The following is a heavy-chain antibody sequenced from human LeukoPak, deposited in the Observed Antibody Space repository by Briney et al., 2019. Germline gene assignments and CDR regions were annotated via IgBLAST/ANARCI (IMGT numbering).Heavy chain of an antibody. CDR3: ARDRGQLVYYYYYYMDV. CDR2: INHSGST. Sequence: PSETLSLTCAVYGGSFSDYYWNWIRQPPGKGLEWIGEINHSGSTNYNPSLKSRVTISVDTSKNQFSLKLSSVTAADTAVYYCARDRGQLVYYYYYYMDVWGKGTTVTVSS. CDR1: GGSFSDYY. V-gene: IGHV4-34*01. J-gene: IGHJ6*03. D-gene: IGHD6-13*01.